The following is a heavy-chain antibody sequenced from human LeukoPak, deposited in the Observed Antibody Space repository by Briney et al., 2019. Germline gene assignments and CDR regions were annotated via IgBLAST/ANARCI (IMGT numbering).Heavy chain of an antibody. V-gene: IGHV1-18*01. CDR1: GYTFTSYG. Sequence: ASVKVSCKASGYTFTSYGISWVRQAPGQGLEWMGWISAYNGNTNYAQKLQGRVTMTTDTSTSTAYMELRSLRSDDTAVYYCARGGPIFGVVPYYYYYMDVWGKGTTVTVSS. CDR2: ISAYNGNT. J-gene: IGHJ6*03. D-gene: IGHD3-3*01. CDR3: ARGGPIFGVVPYYYYYMDV.